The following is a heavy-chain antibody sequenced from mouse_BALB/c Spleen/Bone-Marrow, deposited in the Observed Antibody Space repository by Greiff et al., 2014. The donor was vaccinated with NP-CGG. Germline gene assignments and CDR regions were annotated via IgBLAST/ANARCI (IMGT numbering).Heavy chain of an antibody. CDR3: ARHYYGSSYYFDY. Sequence: EVQRVESGGGLVKPGGSLKLSCAASGFTFSSYAMSWVRQTPEKRLEWVATISSGGSYIYYPDSVKGRFTISRDNAKNTLYLQMSSLRSEDTAMYYCARHYYGSSYYFDYWGQGTTLTVSS. J-gene: IGHJ2*01. D-gene: IGHD1-1*01. V-gene: IGHV5-9-3*01. CDR2: ISSGGSYI. CDR1: GFTFSSYA.